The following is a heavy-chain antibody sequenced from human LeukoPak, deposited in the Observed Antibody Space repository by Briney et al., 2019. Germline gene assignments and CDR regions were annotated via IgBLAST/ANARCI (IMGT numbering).Heavy chain of an antibody. D-gene: IGHD6-13*01. J-gene: IGHJ1*01. CDR2: VYDDGRT. Sequence: GGSLRLSCAASGLTVSSNYMNWVRQAPGKGLEWVSLVYDDGRTYYADSVKGRFTISRDNSRNTVYLQMNSLKAEDTAVYYCTKATQSAAGYFQHWGQGTLVTVSS. CDR3: TKATQSAAGYFQH. CDR1: GLTVSSNY. V-gene: IGHV3-53*01.